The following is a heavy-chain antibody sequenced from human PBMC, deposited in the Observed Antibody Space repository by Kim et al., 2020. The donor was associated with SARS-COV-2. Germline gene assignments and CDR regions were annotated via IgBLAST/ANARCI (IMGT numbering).Heavy chain of an antibody. Sequence: GGSLRLSCAASGFTFSSYAMNWVRQAPGQGLEWVSTISVSGANTFYADSVKGRFTISRDTSKNTLYLQMNSLRGDDTAVYYCAKGSCSNSSCNELNFDSWGQGALVTVSS. D-gene: IGHD2-2*01. V-gene: IGHV3-23*01. J-gene: IGHJ4*02. CDR2: ISVSGANT. CDR1: GFTFSSYA. CDR3: AKGSCSNSSCNELNFDS.